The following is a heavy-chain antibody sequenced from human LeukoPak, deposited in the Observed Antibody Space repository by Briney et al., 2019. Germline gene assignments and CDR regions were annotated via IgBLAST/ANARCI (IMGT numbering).Heavy chain of an antibody. CDR2: ISSSGSTI. V-gene: IGHV3-11*01. J-gene: IGHJ6*03. D-gene: IGHD3-3*01. Sequence: GGSLRLSCAASGFTFSDYYMSWIRQAPGRGLEWVLYISSSGSTIYYADSVKGRFTISRDNAKNSLYLQMNSLRAEDTAVYYCARAYYDFWSGYSPDYYYYYMDVWGKGTTVTVSS. CDR1: GFTFSDYY. CDR3: ARAYYDFWSGYSPDYYYYYMDV.